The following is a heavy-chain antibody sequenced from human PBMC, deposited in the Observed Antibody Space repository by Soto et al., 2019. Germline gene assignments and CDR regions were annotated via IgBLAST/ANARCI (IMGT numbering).Heavy chain of an antibody. D-gene: IGHD3-9*01. CDR1: GFAVSNSA. J-gene: IGHJ4*02. V-gene: IGHV3-23*01. CDR3: XXXXXXXXRCYDWLFDY. CDR2: ISGSGDIT. Sequence: EVQLLESGGGLVQPGGSLRLSCAVAGFAVSNSAMTWVRQAPGKGLEWVPGISGSGDITYNADSVKGRFAISRDTLKKXXXXXXXXXXXXXXXXXXXXXXXXXXXRCYDWLFDYWGQGTLVTVSS.